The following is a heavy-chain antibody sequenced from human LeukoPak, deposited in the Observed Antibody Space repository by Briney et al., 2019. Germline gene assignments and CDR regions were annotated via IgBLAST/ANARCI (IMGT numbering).Heavy chain of an antibody. J-gene: IGHJ5*02. V-gene: IGHV1-18*01. D-gene: IGHD2-8*01. CDR1: GYTFTCYG. CDR2: ISAYNGKT. Sequence: GASVKVSFKSSGYTFTCYGISWVRQPPGQGLEWVGWISAYNGKTNYAQKLHGRVTMTTDTSTSTAYMELRSLRSDDTAMYYCARASPNGLGWFDPWVQGTLVTDSS. CDR3: ARASPNGLGWFDP.